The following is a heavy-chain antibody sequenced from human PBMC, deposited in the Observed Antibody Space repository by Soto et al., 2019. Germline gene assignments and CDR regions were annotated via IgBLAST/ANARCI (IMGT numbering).Heavy chain of an antibody. J-gene: IGHJ4*02. CDR1: GYTFSNYD. V-gene: IGHV1-8*01. CDR2: MNPNSGNT. CDR3: ARWARMGSQLWLPFDY. Sequence: GASVKVSCKASGYTFSNYDINWVRQATGQGLEWMGWMNPNSGNTGYAQKFQGRVTMTRDFFISTAYMELSSLRSDDTAVYYCARWARMGSQLWLPFDYWAKGTLVTVAS. D-gene: IGHD5-18*01.